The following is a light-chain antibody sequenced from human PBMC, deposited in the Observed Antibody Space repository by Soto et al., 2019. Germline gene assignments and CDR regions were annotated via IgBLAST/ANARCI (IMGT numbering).Light chain of an antibody. CDR3: QKYGSSPVT. V-gene: IGKV3-20*01. Sequence: EIVLTQSPGTLSLSPGERATLSCRASQSVSSSYLAWYQQKPGQAPRLLIYGASSRATGIPDRFSGSGSGTDFTLTIRRLEPEDFAVYYCQKYGSSPVTFGQGTKLEMK. CDR2: GAS. J-gene: IGKJ2*01. CDR1: QSVSSSY.